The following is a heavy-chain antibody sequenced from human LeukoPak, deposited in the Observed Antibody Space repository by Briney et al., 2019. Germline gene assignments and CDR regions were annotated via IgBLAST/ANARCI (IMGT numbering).Heavy chain of an antibody. CDR1: GSTFSGHL. J-gene: IGHJ4*02. Sequence: GGSLRLSCAVSGSTFSGHLLHWVRQAPGKGLEWVGGTAYDGAEKYYADSVRGRFAISRDNSKSTVYLEMNSLRPEDAAVYYCAREGDRHFTFDYWGRGTLVTVSS. CDR3: AREGDRHFTFDY. V-gene: IGHV3-30*01. CDR2: TAYDGAEK. D-gene: IGHD2/OR15-2a*01.